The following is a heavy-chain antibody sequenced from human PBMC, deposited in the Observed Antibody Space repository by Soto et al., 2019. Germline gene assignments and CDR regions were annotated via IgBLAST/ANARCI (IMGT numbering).Heavy chain of an antibody. V-gene: IGHV3-23*01. CDR2: ISGSGGST. D-gene: IGHD1-26*01. Sequence: PGGALRLSCAASGFTFSSYAMSWVRQAPGKGLEWVSSISGSGGSTYYPDSVKGRFTISRDNSKNTLYLQMNSLRAEDTAVYYCAKDPHWELPRGGYFDYWGQGTLVTVSS. J-gene: IGHJ4*02. CDR1: GFTFSSYA. CDR3: AKDPHWELPRGGYFDY.